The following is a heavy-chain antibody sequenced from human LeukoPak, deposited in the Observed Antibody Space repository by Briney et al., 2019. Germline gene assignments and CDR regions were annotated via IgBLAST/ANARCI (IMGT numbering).Heavy chain of an antibody. D-gene: IGHD3-22*01. Sequence: KPSETLSLTCAVYGGSLSGYYGSWIRQPPGKGLEWIGEINHSGSTNYNPSLKSRVTISVDTSKNQFSLKLSSVTAADTALYYCARGQEYYYDSSAYSKFDYWGQGTLVTVSS. CDR2: INHSGST. V-gene: IGHV4-34*01. CDR3: ARGQEYYYDSSAYSKFDY. J-gene: IGHJ4*02. CDR1: GGSLSGYY.